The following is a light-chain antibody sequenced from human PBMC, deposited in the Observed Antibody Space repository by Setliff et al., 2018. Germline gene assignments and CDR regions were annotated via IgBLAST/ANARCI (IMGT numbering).Light chain of an antibody. V-gene: IGLV2-11*01. CDR2: DVT. J-gene: IGLJ2*01. CDR1: SSDVGGFHY. CDR3: CSYAGNSRVV. Sequence: QSALTQPHSVSGSPGQSVTISCTGTSSDVGGFHYVSWYQQHPGKTPKLLIFDVTKRPSGVLDRFSASKSGSTASLTISGLQAEDEADYYCCSYAGNSRVVFGGGTKVTVL.